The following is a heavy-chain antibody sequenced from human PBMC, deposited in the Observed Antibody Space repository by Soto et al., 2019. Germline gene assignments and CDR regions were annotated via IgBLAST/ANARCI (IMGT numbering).Heavy chain of an antibody. CDR1: GFTFSNYP. D-gene: IGHD6-19*01. J-gene: IGHJ4*02. CDR3: AKRYKPSDWYSTLDY. V-gene: IGHV3-23*01. CDR2: ISGSGGNT. Sequence: GGSLRLSCPASGFTFSNYPMSGVRQAPGKGLEWVSAISGSGGNTYYADSVKGRFTISRDNSKNTLYLQMNSLRAEDTAVYFCAKRYKPSDWYSTLDYWGQGTLVTVSS.